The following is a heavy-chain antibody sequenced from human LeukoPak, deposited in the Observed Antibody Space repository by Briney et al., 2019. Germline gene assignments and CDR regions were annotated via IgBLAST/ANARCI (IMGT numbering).Heavy chain of an antibody. J-gene: IGHJ4*02. Sequence: SQTLSLTCAISGDSVSNYSAAWEWIRQCPSRGLEWLGRTYYRSRWYTDYAPSVRSRVTISADTSKNQFSLQLNSVSPEDMAMYYCGRSLRGAYLGALDYWGQGTLLTASS. CDR3: GRSLRGAYLGALDY. V-gene: IGHV6-1*01. D-gene: IGHD7-27*01. CDR1: GDSVSNYSAA. CDR2: TYYRSRWYT.